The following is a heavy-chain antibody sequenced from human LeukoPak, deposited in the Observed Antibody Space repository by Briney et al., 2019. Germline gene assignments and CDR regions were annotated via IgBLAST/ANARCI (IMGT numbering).Heavy chain of an antibody. V-gene: IGHV5-51*01. CDR2: IFPDDSDT. CDR1: GYDFSNYW. D-gene: IGHD4-17*01. Sequence: GESLQISCNGSGYDFSNYWIGWGRRLPGRGVEWMGTIFPDDSDTRYSPSFRGQVTISADRSINTAYLHWRSLKASDTAMYYCARGGPSTTVTTYFDYWGQGTLVTVSS. J-gene: IGHJ4*02. CDR3: ARGGPSTTVTTYFDY.